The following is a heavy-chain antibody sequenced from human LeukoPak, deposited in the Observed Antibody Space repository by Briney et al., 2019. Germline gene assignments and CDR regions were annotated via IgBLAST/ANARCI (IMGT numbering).Heavy chain of an antibody. V-gene: IGHV4-34*01. Sequence: SETLSLTCAVYGGSFSGYYWSWIRQPPGKGLEWIGEINHSGSTNYNPSLKSRVTISVDTSKNQFSLKLSSVTAADTAVYYCARRLTMVRGVIRSGFDPWGQGTLVTVSS. CDR1: GGSFSGYY. CDR3: ARRLTMVRGVIRSGFDP. J-gene: IGHJ5*02. D-gene: IGHD3-10*01. CDR2: INHSGST.